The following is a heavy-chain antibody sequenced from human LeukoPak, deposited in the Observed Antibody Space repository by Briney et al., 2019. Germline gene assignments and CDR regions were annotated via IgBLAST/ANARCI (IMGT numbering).Heavy chain of an antibody. CDR3: ARISRDFWSGYTL. J-gene: IGHJ4*02. Sequence: SETLSLTCTVSGDSISSSSYYWAWIRQSPGKGLEWIGSIYYTGDTYYNPSLKSRVTISADTSKNHFSLKLSSVTAADTAVYYCARISRDFWSGYTLWGQGTLVTVSS. V-gene: IGHV4-39*07. CDR1: GDSISSSSYY. CDR2: IYYTGDT. D-gene: IGHD3-3*01.